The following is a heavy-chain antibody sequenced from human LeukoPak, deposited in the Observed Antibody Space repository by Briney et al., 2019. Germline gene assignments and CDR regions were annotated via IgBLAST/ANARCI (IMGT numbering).Heavy chain of an antibody. D-gene: IGHD6-6*01. J-gene: IGHJ4*02. Sequence: PSETLSLTCTVSGGSISSYYWSWIRQPAGKGLEWIGRIYTSGSTNYNPSLKSRVTMSVDTSKNQSSLKLSSVTAADTAVYYCARDMKHGAARYLDYWGQGTLVTVSS. CDR2: IYTSGST. V-gene: IGHV4-4*07. CDR1: GGSISSYY. CDR3: ARDMKHGAARYLDY.